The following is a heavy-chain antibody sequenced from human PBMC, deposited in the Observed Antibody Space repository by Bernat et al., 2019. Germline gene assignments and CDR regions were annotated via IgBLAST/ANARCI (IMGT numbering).Heavy chain of an antibody. CDR2: ISSSSSYT. CDR1: GFTFSDYY. CDR3: AGWYSDFWSGYSAPTYHFDY. D-gene: IGHD3-3*01. J-gene: IGHJ4*02. Sequence: QVQLVESGGGLVKPGGSLRLSCAASGFTFSDYYMSWIRQAPGKGLDWVSYISSSSSYTNYADSVKGRFTISRDNSKNTLYLQMNSLRAEDTAVYYCAGWYSDFWSGYSAPTYHFDYWGQGTLVTVSS. V-gene: IGHV3-11*06.